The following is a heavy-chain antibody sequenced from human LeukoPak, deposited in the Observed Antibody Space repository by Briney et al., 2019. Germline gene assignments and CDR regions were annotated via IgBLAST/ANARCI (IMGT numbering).Heavy chain of an antibody. J-gene: IGHJ4*02. V-gene: IGHV3-23*01. Sequence: QSGGSLRLSCAASGFTFSTYAMTWVRQAPGKAPEWVSVISGSGGSTYYSDPVKGRFTITWDNSKNTLYLQMNSLRVDDTAVYYCVKEVANHGSWTGHDYWGQGTLVTVSS. CDR3: VKEVANHGSWTGHDY. D-gene: IGHD3/OR15-3a*01. CDR2: ISGSGGST. CDR1: GFTFSTYA.